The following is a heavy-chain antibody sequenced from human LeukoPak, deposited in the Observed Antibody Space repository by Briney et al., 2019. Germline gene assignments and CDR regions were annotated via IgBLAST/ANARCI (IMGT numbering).Heavy chain of an antibody. CDR1: GFTFSDYY. CDR3: ARDVWGSYPPKDFDY. CDR2: ISSSGSTI. J-gene: IGHJ4*02. D-gene: IGHD3-16*02. V-gene: IGHV3-11*01. Sequence: PGGSLRLSCAASGFTFSDYYLSWTRQAPGKGLEWVSYISSSGSTIYYADSVKGRFTISRDNAKNSLYLQMNSLRAEDTAVYYCARDVWGSYPPKDFDYWGQRTLVTVSS.